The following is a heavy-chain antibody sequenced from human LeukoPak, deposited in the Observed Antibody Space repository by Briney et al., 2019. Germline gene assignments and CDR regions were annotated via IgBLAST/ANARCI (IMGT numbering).Heavy chain of an antibody. Sequence: PSETLSLTCSVSGGSINNNYWSWIRQSAGKGLEWIGRVYPTGKTHYNPSLLGRVTMSVDTSSSQVSLRLNSVTATDTAVYYCARGGTGDLLLDPWGQGTLVTVSS. CDR3: ARGGTGDLLLDP. J-gene: IGHJ5*02. V-gene: IGHV4-4*07. CDR2: VYPTGKT. CDR1: GGSINNNY. D-gene: IGHD3-16*01.